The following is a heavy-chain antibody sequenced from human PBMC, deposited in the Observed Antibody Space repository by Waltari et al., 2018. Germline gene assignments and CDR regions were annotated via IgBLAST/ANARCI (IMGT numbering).Heavy chain of an antibody. Sequence: QVQLVESGGGVVQPGRSLRLSCAASGFTFSSYGMHWVRQAPGKGLEWVAVITYEGRNKYNADYVKGRFTISRDKSKNTLYLQMNSLRAEDTAVYYCAKGRSTMIVAPLDYWGQGTLVTVSS. CDR1: GFTFSSYG. V-gene: IGHV3-30*18. CDR3: AKGRSTMIVAPLDY. CDR2: ITYEGRNK. D-gene: IGHD3-22*01. J-gene: IGHJ4*02.